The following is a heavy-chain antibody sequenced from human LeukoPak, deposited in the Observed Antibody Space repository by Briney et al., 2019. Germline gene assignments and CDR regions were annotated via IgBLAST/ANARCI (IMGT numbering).Heavy chain of an antibody. CDR3: ARGSDGDYGGVY. CDR2: IIPIFGTA. Sequence: SVKVSCTASGGTFSSYAISWVRQAPGQGLEWMGGIIPIFGTANYAQKFQGRVTITADESTSTAYMELSSLRAEDTAVYYCARGSDGDYGGVYWGQGTLVTVSS. J-gene: IGHJ4*02. V-gene: IGHV1-69*01. D-gene: IGHD4-17*01. CDR1: GGTFSSYA.